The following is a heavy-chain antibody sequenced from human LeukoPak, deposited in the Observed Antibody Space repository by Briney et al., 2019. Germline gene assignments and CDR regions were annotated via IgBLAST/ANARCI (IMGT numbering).Heavy chain of an antibody. J-gene: IGHJ4*02. V-gene: IGHV1-18*01. CDR1: GYTFTSYA. Sequence: ASVKVSCKASGYTFTSYAMNWVRQAPGQGLEWMGWISGSNGNTNYAQKFQGRVSMTADTSTSTAYMELRSLRSDDTAVYYCARSGRGTYYYFDLWGQGTLVTVSS. CDR3: ARSGRGTYYYFDL. D-gene: IGHD1-26*01. CDR2: ISGSNGNT.